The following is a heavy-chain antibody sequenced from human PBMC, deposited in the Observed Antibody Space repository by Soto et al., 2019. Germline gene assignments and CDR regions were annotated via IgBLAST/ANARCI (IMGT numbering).Heavy chain of an antibody. CDR2: IVVGSGNT. D-gene: IGHD6-19*01. CDR3: ASWLKEAGIGGNYYYAMDV. V-gene: IGHV1-58*02. J-gene: IGHJ6*02. CDR1: GFTFTSSA. Sequence: GASVKVSCKASGFTFTSSAMQWLRQARGQRLEWIGWIVVGSGNTDYAQKFQERVTITRDMSTSTAYMELSSLRSEDTAVYYCASWLKEAGIGGNYYYAMDVWGQGTTVTVSS.